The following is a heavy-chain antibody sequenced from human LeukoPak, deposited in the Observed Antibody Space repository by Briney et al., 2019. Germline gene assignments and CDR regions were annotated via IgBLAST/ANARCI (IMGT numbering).Heavy chain of an antibody. CDR3: ARGRAVRGLILTDTFDI. J-gene: IGHJ3*02. Sequence: ASVKVSCKASGYTFTNFDINWVRQAPGQGLEWMGWMNPNSDTTGYAQIFQGRVTLTRDTSISTAYMELTSLKSEDTAVYYCARGRAVRGLILTDTFDIWGQGTVVTVSS. CDR1: GYTFTNFD. V-gene: IGHV1-8*03. CDR2: MNPNSDTT. D-gene: IGHD3-10*01.